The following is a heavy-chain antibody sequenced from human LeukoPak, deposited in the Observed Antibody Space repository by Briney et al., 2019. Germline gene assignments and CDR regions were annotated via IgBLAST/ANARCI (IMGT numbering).Heavy chain of an antibody. V-gene: IGHV3-23*01. D-gene: IGHD3-10*01. Sequence: GGSRRLSWAASGFAFSNYAMAWVRQAPGGGLEWASAISRSDYTTYYTDSVKGRFTISRDNSKNTVYVQMNSLRAEDTAVYYCAKANLPWFGSRFGGATQNDNWGQGTLVTVSS. CDR1: GFAFSNYA. J-gene: IGHJ4*02. CDR2: ISRSDYTT. CDR3: AKANLPWFGSRFGGATQNDN.